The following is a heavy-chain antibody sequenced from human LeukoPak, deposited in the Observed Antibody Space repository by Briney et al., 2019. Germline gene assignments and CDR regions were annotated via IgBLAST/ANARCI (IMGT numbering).Heavy chain of an antibody. CDR3: ARAPPSDAFDI. CDR1: GGSISSYY. CDR2: IYYSGST. Sequence: SETLSLTCTVSGGSISSYYWSWIRQPPGKGLEWIGYIYYSGSTNYNPSLKSRVTISVDTSKNQFSLKLSSVTAADTAAYYCARAPPSDAFDIWGQGTMVTVSS. J-gene: IGHJ3*02. V-gene: IGHV4-59*01.